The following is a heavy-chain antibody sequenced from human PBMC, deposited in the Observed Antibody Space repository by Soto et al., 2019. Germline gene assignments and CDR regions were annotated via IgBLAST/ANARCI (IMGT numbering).Heavy chain of an antibody. CDR3: ARVVGALGHWFDP. D-gene: IGHD1-26*01. CDR1: GNTFPSNA. V-gene: IGHV1-18*01. J-gene: IGHJ5*02. CDR2: ISAYNGNT. Sequence: ASVKASSKAPGNTFPSNAMDWVRQAPGQRLEWMGWISAYNGNTNYAQKLQGRVTMTADTSTSTAYMELRSLRSDDTAVYYCARVVGALGHWFDPWGQGTLVTVSS.